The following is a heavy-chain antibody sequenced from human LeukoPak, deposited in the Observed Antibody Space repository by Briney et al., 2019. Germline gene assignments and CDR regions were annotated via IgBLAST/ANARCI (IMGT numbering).Heavy chain of an antibody. V-gene: IGHV3-64*01. J-gene: IGHJ4*02. CDR2: ISSNGGST. Sequence: GGSLRLSCAASGFTFSSYAMHWVRQAPGKGLEYVSAISSNGGSTYYANSVKGRFTISRDNSKNTLYLQMGSLRAEDMALYYCARGGIVATTPLDWGQGTLVTVCS. CDR1: GFTFSSYA. D-gene: IGHD5-12*01. CDR3: ARGGIVATTPLD.